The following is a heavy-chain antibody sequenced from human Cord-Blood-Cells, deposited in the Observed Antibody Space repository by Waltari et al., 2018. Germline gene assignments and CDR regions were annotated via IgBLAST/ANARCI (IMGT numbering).Heavy chain of an antibody. D-gene: IGHD3-22*01. V-gene: IGHV4-34*01. CDR2: INHSGST. Sequence: QVQLQQWGAGLLKPSETLSLTCAVYGGSFSGYYWSWLRQPPGKGLEWIGEINHSGSTNYNPSLKSRVTISVDTSKNQFSLKLSSVTAADTAVYYCARGSTYYYDSSGYYYYYYMDVWGKGTTVTVSS. CDR1: GGSFSGYY. CDR3: ARGSTYYYDSSGYYYYYYMDV. J-gene: IGHJ6*03.